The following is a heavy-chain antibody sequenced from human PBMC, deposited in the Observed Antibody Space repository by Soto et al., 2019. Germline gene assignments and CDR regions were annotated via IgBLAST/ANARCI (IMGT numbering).Heavy chain of an antibody. CDR2: IYYSGST. J-gene: IGHJ6*02. V-gene: IGHV4-30-4*01. Sequence: SSETLSLTCTVSGGSISSGDYYWSWIRQPPGKGLEWIGYIYYSGSTYYNPSLKSRVTISVDTPKNQFSLKLSSVTAADTAVYYCARDRTYYYDSSGYFDYYYGMDVWGQGTTVTVSS. CDR1: GGSISSGDYY. CDR3: ARDRTYYYDSSGYFDYYYGMDV. D-gene: IGHD3-22*01.